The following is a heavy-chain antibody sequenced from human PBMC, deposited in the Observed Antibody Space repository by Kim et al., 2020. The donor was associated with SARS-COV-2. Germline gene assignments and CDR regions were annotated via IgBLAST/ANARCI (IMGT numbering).Heavy chain of an antibody. D-gene: IGHD2-21*02. CDR1: GGTFSSYA. J-gene: IGHJ6*02. CDR3: AGLTYCGGDCYSFTYYYGMDV. Sequence: SVKVSCKASGGTFSSYAISWVRQAPGQGLEWMGGIIPIFGTANYAQKFQGRVTITADESTSTAYMELSSLRSEDTAVYYCAGLTYCGGDCYSFTYYYGMDVWGQGTTVTVSS. CDR2: IIPIFGTA. V-gene: IGHV1-69*13.